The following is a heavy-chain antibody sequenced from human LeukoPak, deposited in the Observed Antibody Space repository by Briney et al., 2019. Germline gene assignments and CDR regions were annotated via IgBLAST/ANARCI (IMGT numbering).Heavy chain of an antibody. D-gene: IGHD4-11*01. CDR2: ISYDGSNK. Sequence: GGSLRLSCAASGSTFSIYGMPWVRQAPGKGLEWVAYISYDGSNKNHADSVKGRFTISRDNSKNTLYLQMNSLRAEDTAVYYCAKPPYSNYLYNWFDPWGQGTLVTVSS. CDR1: GSTFSIYG. CDR3: AKPPYSNYLYNWFDP. J-gene: IGHJ5*02. V-gene: IGHV3-30*18.